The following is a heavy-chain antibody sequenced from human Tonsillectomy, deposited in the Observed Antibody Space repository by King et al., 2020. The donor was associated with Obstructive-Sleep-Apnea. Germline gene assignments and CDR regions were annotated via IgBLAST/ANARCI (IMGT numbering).Heavy chain of an antibody. Sequence: VQLVESGAEVKKPGESLRISCKGSGYSFTNYWITWVRQMPGKDLEWMGRIDPSDSYTNYSPSFQGHVTISADKSISTAYLQWSSLKASDTAMYYCARLRYDSNGYYYGDYWGQGTLVTVSS. CDR2: IDPSDSYT. V-gene: IGHV5-10-1*01. CDR3: ARLRYDSNGYYYGDY. J-gene: IGHJ4*02. CDR1: GYSFTNYW. D-gene: IGHD3-22*01.